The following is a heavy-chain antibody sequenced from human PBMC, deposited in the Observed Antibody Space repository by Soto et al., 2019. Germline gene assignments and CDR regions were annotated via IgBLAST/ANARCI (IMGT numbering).Heavy chain of an antibody. CDR1: GGSISSGGYY. J-gene: IGHJ4*02. CDR3: ARSRFGESNYFDY. CDR2: IYYSGST. D-gene: IGHD3-10*01. Sequence: QVQLQESGPGLVRPSQTLSLTCTVSGGSISSGGYYWSWIRQHPGKGLEWIGYIYYSGSTYYNPSLKSRVTISVDTSKNQFSLKLSSVTAADTAVYYCARSRFGESNYFDYWGQGTLVTVSS. V-gene: IGHV4-31*03.